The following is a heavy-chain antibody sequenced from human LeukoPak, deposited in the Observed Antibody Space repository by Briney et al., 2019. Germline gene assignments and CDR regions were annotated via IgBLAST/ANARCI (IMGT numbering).Heavy chain of an antibody. CDR1: GYTFTGYY. V-gene: IGHV1-2*02. CDR2: INPNSGGT. CDR3: ARGALAYCGGDCSLRYTVLPDY. D-gene: IGHD2-21*02. Sequence: ASVKVSCKASGYTFTGYYMHWVRQAPGQGLEWMGWINPNSGGTNYAQKFQGRVTMTRDTSISTAYMELSRLRSDDTAVYCCARGALAYCGGDCSLRYTVLPDYWGQGTLVTVSS. J-gene: IGHJ4*02.